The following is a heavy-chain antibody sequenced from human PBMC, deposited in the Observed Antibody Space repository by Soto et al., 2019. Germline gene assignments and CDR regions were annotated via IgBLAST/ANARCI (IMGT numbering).Heavy chain of an antibody. J-gene: IGHJ4*02. Sequence: GGSLRLSCAASGFTFDDYAIYWVRQAPGKGLEWVSDISWNSVTIGYADSVKGRFIISRDNAKNSLYLQMNSLRIEDTAVYYCARAPSGYYTGVRLDYWGQGTLVTVSS. CDR2: ISWNSVTI. V-gene: IGHV3-9*01. D-gene: IGHD3-3*01. CDR3: ARAPSGYYTGVRLDY. CDR1: GFTFDDYA.